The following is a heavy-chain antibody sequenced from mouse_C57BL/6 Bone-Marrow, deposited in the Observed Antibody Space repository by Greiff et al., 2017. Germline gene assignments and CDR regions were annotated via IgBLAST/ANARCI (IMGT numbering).Heavy chain of an antibody. CDR2: ISSGGDYI. D-gene: IGHD1-1*01. J-gene: IGHJ4*01. Sequence: EVMLVESGEGLVKPGGSLKLSCAASGFTFSSYAMSWVRQTPEKRLEWVAYISSGGDYIYYADTVKGRFTISSDNARNTLYLQMSSLKSEDTAMYYCTRGYYGSVYYYAMDYWGQGTSVTVSS. CDR1: GFTFSSYA. CDR3: TRGYYGSVYYYAMDY. V-gene: IGHV5-9-1*02.